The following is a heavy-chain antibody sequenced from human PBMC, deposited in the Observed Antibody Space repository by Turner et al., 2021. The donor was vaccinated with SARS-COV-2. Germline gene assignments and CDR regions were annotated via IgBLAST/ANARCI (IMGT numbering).Heavy chain of an antibody. CDR2: SYYIGST. V-gene: IGHV4-39*01. Sequence: LQLQESGPGLVKPSETLSHTCTVSGGSISSSSYYWGWIRQPPGKGLEWIGSSYYIGSTDYNPSLKSRVTISVDTAKNQFSLKLSSVTAADTAVYYCASQEALVPSYYYYYDGMDVWGQGTTVTVSS. J-gene: IGHJ6*02. D-gene: IGHD3-10*01. CDR3: ASQEALVPSYYYYYDGMDV. CDR1: GGSISSSSYY.